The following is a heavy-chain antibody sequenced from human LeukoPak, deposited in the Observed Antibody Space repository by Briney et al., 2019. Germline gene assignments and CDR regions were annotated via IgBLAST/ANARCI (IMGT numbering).Heavy chain of an antibody. Sequence: GGSLRLSCAASGFTVSTNYMSWVRQAPGKGLEWVSVIYSGGTTNYADSVKGRYTISRDNSKNTVYLQMNSLRAEDTAVYYCARGGYAHYYGMDVWGQGTTVTVSS. V-gene: IGHV3-53*01. CDR2: IYSGGTT. J-gene: IGHJ6*02. CDR3: ARGGYAHYYGMDV. D-gene: IGHD5-18*01. CDR1: GFTVSTNY.